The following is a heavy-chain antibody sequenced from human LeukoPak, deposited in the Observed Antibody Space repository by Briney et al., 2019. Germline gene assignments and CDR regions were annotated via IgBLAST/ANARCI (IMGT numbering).Heavy chain of an antibody. D-gene: IGHD2-15*01. V-gene: IGHV1-8*01. CDR3: ARGRVVVAATVLYYFDY. CDR2: MNPNSGNT. Sequence: ASVKVSCKASGYTFTSYDINWVRQATGQGLEWMGWMNPNSGNTGYAQKFQGRVTMTRNTSVSTAYMELSSLRSEDTAVYYCARGRVVVAATVLYYFDYWDQGTLVTVSS. J-gene: IGHJ4*02. CDR1: GYTFTSYD.